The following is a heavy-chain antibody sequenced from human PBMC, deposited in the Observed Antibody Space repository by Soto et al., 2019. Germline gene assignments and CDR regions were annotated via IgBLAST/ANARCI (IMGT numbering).Heavy chain of an antibody. CDR2: ISSTTNYI. CDR1: GVTFTRYS. V-gene: IGHV3-21*06. CDR3: ARESEDLTSNFDY. J-gene: IGHJ4*02. Sequence: GSLRLSCAASGVTFTRYSMNWVRQAPGKGLEWVSSISSTTNYIYYGDSMKGRFTIARDNAKNSLYLEMNSLRAEDTAVYYCARESEDLTSNFDYWGQGTLVTVSS.